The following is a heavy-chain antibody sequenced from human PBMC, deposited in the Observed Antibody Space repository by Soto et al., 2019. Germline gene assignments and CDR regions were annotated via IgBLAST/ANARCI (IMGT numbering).Heavy chain of an antibody. V-gene: IGHV3-23*01. CDR3: AKDRRAGGNSAFYFDF. Sequence: GGSLRLSCAASGFKFSNYAMSWVRQAPGKGLEWVSLISATGGGTYYADSVKGRFTISRDNSHNTLYLQVYSLTAEDTAVYYCAKDRRAGGNSAFYFDFWGRGAQVTVSS. J-gene: IGHJ4*02. D-gene: IGHD3-16*01. CDR1: GFKFSNYA. CDR2: ISATGGGT.